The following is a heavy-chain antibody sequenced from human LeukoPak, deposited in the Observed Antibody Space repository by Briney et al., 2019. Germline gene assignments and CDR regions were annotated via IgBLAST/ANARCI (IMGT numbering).Heavy chain of an antibody. D-gene: IGHD3-3*01. CDR3: ARYGDFWSGYYQGAFDI. J-gene: IGHJ3*02. V-gene: IGHV3-7*01. CDR2: IKTDGSQI. Sequence: GGSLRLSCVASGFTFSSYWMTWVRQAPGKGLEWVANIKTDGSQIYYVDSVKGRFTISRDNAKNSLYLQMNSLRAEDTAVYYCARYGDFWSGYYQGAFDIWGQGTMVTVSS. CDR1: GFTFSSYW.